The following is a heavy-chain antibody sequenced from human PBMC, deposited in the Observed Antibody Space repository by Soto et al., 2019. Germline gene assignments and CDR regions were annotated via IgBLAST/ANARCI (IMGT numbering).Heavy chain of an antibody. D-gene: IGHD3-3*01. CDR2: IYYSGST. Sequence: QVQLQESGPGLVKPSQTLSLTCTVSGGSISSGGYYWSWIRQHPGKGLEWIGYIYYSGSTYYNPSLKSRVTISVDTSKNQFSLKLSSVTAADTAVYYCARDPSIFGVVTQDYYYYGMDVWGQGTTVTVSS. J-gene: IGHJ6*02. CDR3: ARDPSIFGVVTQDYYYYGMDV. V-gene: IGHV4-31*03. CDR1: GGSISSGGYY.